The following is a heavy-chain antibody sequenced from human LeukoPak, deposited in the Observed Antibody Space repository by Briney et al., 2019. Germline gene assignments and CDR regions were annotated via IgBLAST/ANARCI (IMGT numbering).Heavy chain of an antibody. Sequence: QAGGSLRLSCAASGFAFDDYAMHWVRQAPGKGLEWVSGISWNSGSIGYADSVKGRFTISRDNAKNSLYLQMNSLRAEDTALYYCAKDIKDYGDYSYNFDYWGQGTLVTVSS. V-gene: IGHV3-9*01. CDR2: ISWNSGSI. J-gene: IGHJ4*02. CDR1: GFAFDDYA. CDR3: AKDIKDYGDYSYNFDY. D-gene: IGHD4-17*01.